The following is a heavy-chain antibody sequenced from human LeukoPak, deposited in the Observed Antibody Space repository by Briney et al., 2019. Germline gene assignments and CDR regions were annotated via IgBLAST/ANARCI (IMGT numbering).Heavy chain of an antibody. D-gene: IGHD3-22*01. CDR1: GGTFSSYA. CDR3: ARRPYYYDSSGYYFDY. CDR2: IIPIFGTA. J-gene: IGHJ4*02. Sequence: ASVKVSCKASGGTFSSYAISWVRQAPGQGLEWMGGIIPIFGTANYAQKFQGRVTITTDESTSTAYMELSSLRSEDTAVYYCARRPYYYDSSGYYFDYWGQGTLVTVSS. V-gene: IGHV1-69*05.